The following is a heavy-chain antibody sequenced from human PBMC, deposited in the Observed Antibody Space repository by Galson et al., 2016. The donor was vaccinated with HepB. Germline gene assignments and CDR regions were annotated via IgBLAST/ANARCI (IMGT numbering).Heavy chain of an antibody. V-gene: IGHV1-3*01. J-gene: IGHJ5*02. Sequence: SVKVSCKASGYNVNSNAMHWVRQAPGHRPEWMGWINGGNGNPKYSQKFQGRVTITGDTSANTIYMEVSSLTSEDTAVYYCARAPGRSVGRRKGFRRKEEWGGYSPTNWFDPWGQGTLVTVSS. D-gene: IGHD3-3*01. CDR3: ARAPGRSVGRRKGFRRKEEWGGYSPTNWFDP. CDR1: GYNVNSNA. CDR2: INGGNGNP.